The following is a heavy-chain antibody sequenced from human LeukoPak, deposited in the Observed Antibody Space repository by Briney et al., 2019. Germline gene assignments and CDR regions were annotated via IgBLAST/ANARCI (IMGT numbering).Heavy chain of an antibody. CDR1: GYNFTDYG. Sequence: ASVKVSCKASGYNFTDYGVIWVRQAPGQGLEWMGWVSGIDGNTKYARNLQGRVTMTRDTSTSTAFMELRSLTSDDTAIYYCARPGSDRARGWGYFDSWGKGTLVTVSS. CDR3: ARPGSDRARGWGYFDS. V-gene: IGHV1-18*01. CDR2: VSGIDGNT. D-gene: IGHD3-10*01. J-gene: IGHJ4*02.